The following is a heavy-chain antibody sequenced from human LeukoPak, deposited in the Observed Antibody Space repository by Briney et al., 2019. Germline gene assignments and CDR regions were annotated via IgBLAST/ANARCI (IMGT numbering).Heavy chain of an antibody. CDR1: GFTFSSYA. D-gene: IGHD3-3*01. J-gene: IGHJ6*02. V-gene: IGHV3-23*01. CDR3: ARFSTRYYGMDV. Sequence: QSGGSLRLSCAASGFTFSSYAMSWVRQAPGKGLEWVSAISGSGGSTYYADSVKGRFTISRDNSKNTLYLQMNSLRAEDTAVYYCARFSTRYYGMDVWDQGTTVTVSS. CDR2: ISGSGGST.